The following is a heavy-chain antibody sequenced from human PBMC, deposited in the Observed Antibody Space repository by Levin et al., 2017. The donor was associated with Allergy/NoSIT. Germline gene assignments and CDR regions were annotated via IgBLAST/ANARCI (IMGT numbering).Heavy chain of an antibody. CDR2: IGTSDDT. J-gene: IGHJ5*02. CDR3: ARGPWFDP. V-gene: IGHV3-13*01. Sequence: GGSLRLSCAASGFTFSRFDIHWLRQPTGKGLEWVSAIGTSDDTYYAGSVKGRFSISRDDAKNSLYLQMNSLRVEDTAVYYCARGPWFDPWGQGTLVTVSS. CDR1: GFTFSRFD.